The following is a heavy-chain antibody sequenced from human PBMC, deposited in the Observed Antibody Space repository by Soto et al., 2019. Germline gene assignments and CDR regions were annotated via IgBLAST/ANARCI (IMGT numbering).Heavy chain of an antibody. CDR3: ASDCSGGSCYSLHYFDY. CDR2: ISSSSSTI. CDR1: GFTFSSYS. D-gene: IGHD2-15*01. Sequence: GGSLRLSCAASGFTFSSYSMNWVRQAPGKGLEWVSYISSSSSTIYYADSVKGRFTISRDNAKNSLYLQMNSLRAEDTAVYYCASDCSGGSCYSLHYFDYWGQGTLVTVSS. V-gene: IGHV3-48*01. J-gene: IGHJ4*02.